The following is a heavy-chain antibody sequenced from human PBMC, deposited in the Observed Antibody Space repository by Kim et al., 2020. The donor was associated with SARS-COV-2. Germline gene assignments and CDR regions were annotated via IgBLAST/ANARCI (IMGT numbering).Heavy chain of an antibody. Sequence: YEQKFQGRVTMTEETPTDKAYMELSSLRSEDTAVYYCATGAAIGLAWFDPWGQGTLVTVSS. CDR3: ATGAAIGLAWFDP. D-gene: IGHD5-18*01. J-gene: IGHJ5*02. V-gene: IGHV1-24*01.